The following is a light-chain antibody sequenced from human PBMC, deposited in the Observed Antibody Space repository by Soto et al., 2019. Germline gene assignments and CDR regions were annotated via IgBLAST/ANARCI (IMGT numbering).Light chain of an antibody. V-gene: IGKV3-20*01. CDR3: HHYGRSPIFT. CDR2: AAS. J-gene: IGKJ3*01. CDR1: QSVANNH. Sequence: EVVLTQSPGTLSLSAGERATLSCRASQSVANNHLAWYQQRPGQAPRLLIYAASTRAAGIPDRFSSSGSGTDFTLTISRLEPEDFGVFFCHHYGRSPIFTFGPGTTVDMK.